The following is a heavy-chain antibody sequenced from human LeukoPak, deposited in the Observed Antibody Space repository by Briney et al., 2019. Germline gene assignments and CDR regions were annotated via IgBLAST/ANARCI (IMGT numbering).Heavy chain of an antibody. CDR3: ARASYGALVGGERG. CDR2: IIPILGIA. J-gene: IGHJ1*01. CDR1: GGTFSSYA. D-gene: IGHD4-17*01. V-gene: IGHV1-69*04. Sequence: SVKVSCKASGGTFSSYAISWVRQAPGQGLEWMGRIIPILGIANYAQKFQGRVTITADKSTSTAYMELSSLRSEDTAVYYCARASYGALVGGERGWGQGTLVTVSS.